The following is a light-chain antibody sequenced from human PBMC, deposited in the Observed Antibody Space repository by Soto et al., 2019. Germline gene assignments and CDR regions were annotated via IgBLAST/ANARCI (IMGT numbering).Light chain of an antibody. CDR1: QSIRDY. Sequence: DIQMTQSPSSLSASVGDRVAITCRATQSIRDYLTWYQQKPGKALKLLIYGASNLQSGVPSRFSGSGSGTDFTLTISGLLPEDFGIYYCQQSYSLPVTFGPGTKVDVK. CDR3: QQSYSLPVT. CDR2: GAS. J-gene: IGKJ3*01. V-gene: IGKV1-39*01.